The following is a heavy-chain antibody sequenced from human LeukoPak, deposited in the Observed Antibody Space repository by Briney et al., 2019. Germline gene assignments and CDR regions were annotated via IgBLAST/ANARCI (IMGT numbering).Heavy chain of an antibody. V-gene: IGHV3-48*02. CDR2: ITSGGSTI. CDR1: GFTFSSYN. D-gene: IGHD6-13*01. Sequence: GGSLRLSCAASGFTFSSYNMNWVRQAPGKGLEWVSYITSGGSTIYYADSVKGRFTISRDNAKNSLYLQMNSLRDEDTAVYYCALLYCSQTKIDCWGQGTLATVSS. CDR3: ALLYCSQTKIDC. J-gene: IGHJ4*02.